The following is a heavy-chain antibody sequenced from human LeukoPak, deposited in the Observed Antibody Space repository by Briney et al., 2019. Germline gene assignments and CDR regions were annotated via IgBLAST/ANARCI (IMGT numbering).Heavy chain of an antibody. J-gene: IGHJ4*02. V-gene: IGHV1-18*01. CDR1: GYTFTSYG. D-gene: IGHD3-22*01. CDR3: ARVPNYYDSSGYYFFDY. Sequence: GASVKVSCKASGYTFTSYGISWVRQAPEQGLEWMGWISAYNGNTNYAQKLQGRVTMTTDTSTSTAYMELRSLRSDDTAVYYCARVPNYYDSSGYYFFDYWGQGTLVTVSS. CDR2: ISAYNGNT.